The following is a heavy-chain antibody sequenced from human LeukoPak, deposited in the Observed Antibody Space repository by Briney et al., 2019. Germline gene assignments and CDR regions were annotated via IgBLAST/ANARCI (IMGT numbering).Heavy chain of an antibody. CDR2: ISSSSSYI. CDR3: ARDSVVTAIWDY. V-gene: IGHV3-21*01. Sequence: GGSLRLSCAASGFTFSSYSMNWVRQAPGKGLEWVSSISSSSSYIYYADSVKGRFTISRDNAKNSLYLQMNSLRAEDTAVYYYARDSVVTAIWDYWGQGTLVTVSS. D-gene: IGHD2-21*02. CDR1: GFTFSSYS. J-gene: IGHJ4*02.